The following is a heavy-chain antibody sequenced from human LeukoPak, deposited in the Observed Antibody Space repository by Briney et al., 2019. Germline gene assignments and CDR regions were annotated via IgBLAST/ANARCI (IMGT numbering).Heavy chain of an antibody. Sequence: SETLSLTCAIYSGSFSGYYWNWISQPPGKWLEWIGELNHSGFTSYNPSLNSRVTMSVDTSKHQFSLNLTSVTAADTAVYYCARVYYYDSSGYYYYARYDAFDIWGQGTMVTVSS. CDR1: SGSFSGYY. CDR3: ARVYYYDSSGYYYYARYDAFDI. J-gene: IGHJ3*02. D-gene: IGHD3-22*01. CDR2: LNHSGFT. V-gene: IGHV4-34*01.